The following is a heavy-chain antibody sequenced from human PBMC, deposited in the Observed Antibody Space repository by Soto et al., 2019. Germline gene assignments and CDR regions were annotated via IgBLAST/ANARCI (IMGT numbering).Heavy chain of an antibody. Sequence: SETLYLTCSVSGGSISSSSYYWGWIRQPPGKGLEWIGSIYYSGSTYYNPSLKSRVTISVDTSKNQFSLKLSSVTAADTAVYYCARGWGYYDSSGYPYYYYGMDVWGQGTTVTVSS. CDR1: GGSISSSSYY. CDR2: IYYSGST. J-gene: IGHJ6*02. V-gene: IGHV4-39*01. D-gene: IGHD3-22*01. CDR3: ARGWGYYDSSGYPYYYYGMDV.